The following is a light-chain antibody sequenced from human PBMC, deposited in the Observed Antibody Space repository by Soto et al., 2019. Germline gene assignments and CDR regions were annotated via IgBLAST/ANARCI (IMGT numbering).Light chain of an antibody. Sequence: SVLTQPASVSDSPGQSITISCTGTSSDVGGSNFVSWYQQHPGKPPKLIIYDVANRPSGVSNRFSGSKSGSTASLIISRLQTEDEADYYCVSYTSSTTYVFGTGTRSPS. CDR2: DVA. J-gene: IGLJ1*01. CDR1: SSDVGGSNF. V-gene: IGLV2-14*03. CDR3: VSYTSSTTYV.